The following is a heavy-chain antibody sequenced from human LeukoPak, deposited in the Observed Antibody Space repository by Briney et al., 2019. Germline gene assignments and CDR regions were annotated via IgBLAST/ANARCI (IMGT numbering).Heavy chain of an antibody. J-gene: IGHJ3*02. CDR3: ARLPVDCSSTSCYHAFDI. V-gene: IGHV4-30-2*01. CDR1: GGSISSGGYS. CDR2: IYHSGST. Sequence: SSETLSLTCTVSGGSISSGGYSWSWIRQPPGKGLEWIGYIYHSGSTYYNPSLKSRVTISVDRSKNQFSLKLSSVTAADTAVYYCARLPVDCSSTSCYHAFDIWGQGTMVTVSS. D-gene: IGHD2-2*01.